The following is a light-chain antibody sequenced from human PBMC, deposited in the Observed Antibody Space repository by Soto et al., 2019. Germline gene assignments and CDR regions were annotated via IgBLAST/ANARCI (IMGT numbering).Light chain of an antibody. Sequence: DIPMTQSPSTLSASVGDRVTITCRASQSISSWLAWYLQRPGKAPKLLIYDASSLESGVPSRFSGSGSGTDFTLTISSLQPDDFATYYCQQYNSNSKYTFGQGTKLEIK. CDR2: DAS. V-gene: IGKV1-5*01. CDR1: QSISSW. J-gene: IGKJ2*01. CDR3: QQYNSNSKYT.